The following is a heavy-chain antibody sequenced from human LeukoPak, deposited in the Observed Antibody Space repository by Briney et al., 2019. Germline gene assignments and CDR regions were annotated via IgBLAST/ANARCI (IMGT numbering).Heavy chain of an antibody. Sequence: PGRSLRLSCAASGFTFSSYAMHWVRQAPGKGLEWVAVISYDGSNKYYADSVKGRFIISRDNSKNTLYLQMNSLRAEDTAVYYCARSSIAVAGTTLDYWGQGTLVTVSS. J-gene: IGHJ4*02. CDR3: ARSSIAVAGTTLDY. CDR2: ISYDGSNK. D-gene: IGHD6-19*01. V-gene: IGHV3-30*04. CDR1: GFTFSSYA.